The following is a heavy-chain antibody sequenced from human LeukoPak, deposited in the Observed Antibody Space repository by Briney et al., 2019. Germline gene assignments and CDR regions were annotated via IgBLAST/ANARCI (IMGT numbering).Heavy chain of an antibody. J-gene: IGHJ5*02. CDR3: ARVTYNNDGHPNWFVP. Sequence: SETLSLTCTVSGVLISSSSYYWAWIRQPPGMGLVWFVNIYYSGSMYWNLSLKSRVTISIDTSMKKFSLKLSSVTAADTAIYYCARVTYNNDGHPNWFVPWGQGTLVTVSS. CDR1: GVLISSSSYY. V-gene: IGHV4-39*07. CDR2: IYYSGSM. D-gene: IGHD4-11*01.